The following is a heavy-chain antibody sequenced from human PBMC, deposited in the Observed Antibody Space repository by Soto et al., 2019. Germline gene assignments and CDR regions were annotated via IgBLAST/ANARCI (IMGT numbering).Heavy chain of an antibody. CDR3: ARATIIAARPGPIDY. D-gene: IGHD6-6*01. CDR1: GFTFSSYG. CDR2: IWYDGSNK. V-gene: IGHV3-33*08. J-gene: IGHJ4*02. Sequence: GGSLRLSCAASGFTFSSYGMHWVRQAPGKGLEWVAVIWYDGSNKYYADSVKGRFTISRDNSKNTLYLQMNSLRAEDTAVYYCARATIIAARPGPIDYWGQGTLVTVSS.